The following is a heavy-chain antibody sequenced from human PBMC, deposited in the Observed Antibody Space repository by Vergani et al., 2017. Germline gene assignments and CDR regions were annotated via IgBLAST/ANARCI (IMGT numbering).Heavy chain of an antibody. CDR3: ARALGAARYYFDY. Sequence: QVQLVQSGAEVKKPGSSVKVSCKASGGTFSSYAISWVRQAPGQGLEWMGIINPSGGSTSYAQKFQGRVTMTRDTSTSTVYMELSSLRSEDTAVYYCARALGAARYYFDYWGQGTLVTVSS. CDR1: GGTFSSYA. J-gene: IGHJ4*02. D-gene: IGHD6-6*01. CDR2: INPSGGST. V-gene: IGHV1-46*01.